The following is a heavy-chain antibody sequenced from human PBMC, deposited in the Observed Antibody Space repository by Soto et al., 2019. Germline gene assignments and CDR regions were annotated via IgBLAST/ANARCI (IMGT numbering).Heavy chain of an antibody. J-gene: IGHJ4*02. D-gene: IGHD2-2*01. Sequence: SVKVSCKASGGSFSNYAINWVRQAPGQGFEWMGGIIPVFGTAYNAPKFQGRVTITADASTSTAYMELSGLRSVDTAVYYCARGGYCISTSCYVLDYWGQGTLVTVSS. V-gene: IGHV1-69*13. CDR2: IIPVFGTA. CDR3: ARGGYCISTSCYVLDY. CDR1: GGSFSNYA.